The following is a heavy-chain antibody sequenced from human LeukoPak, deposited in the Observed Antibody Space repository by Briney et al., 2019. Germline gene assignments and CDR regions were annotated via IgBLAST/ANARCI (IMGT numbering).Heavy chain of an antibody. D-gene: IGHD5-18*01. CDR1: GYTFTGYY. J-gene: IGHJ4*02. V-gene: IGHV1-2*02. Sequence: ASVKVSCKASGYTFTGYYMHWVRQAPGQGLEWMGWINPNSGGTNYAQKFQGRVTMTRDTSISTAYMELSRLRSDDTAVYYCARFSGGLWLNLGPDYWGQGTLVTVSS. CDR2: INPNSGGT. CDR3: ARFSGGLWLNLGPDY.